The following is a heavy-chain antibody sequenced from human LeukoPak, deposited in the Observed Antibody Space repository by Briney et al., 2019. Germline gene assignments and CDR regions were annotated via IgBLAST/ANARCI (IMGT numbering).Heavy chain of an antibody. CDR1: GFAFSTYN. J-gene: IGHJ4*02. V-gene: IGHV3-21*01. CDR2: ISSSNSYI. CDR3: ARGATNFDY. Sequence: GGSLRLSCAASGFAFSTYNMNWFRQGPGKGVEYVSSISSSNSYIYYADSVKGRFTISRDNAKNSLYLQMNSLRAEDTAVYYCARGATNFDYWGQGTLVTVSS.